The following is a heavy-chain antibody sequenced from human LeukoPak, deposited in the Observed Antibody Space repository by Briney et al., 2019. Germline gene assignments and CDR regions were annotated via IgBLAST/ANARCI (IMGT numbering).Heavy chain of an antibody. D-gene: IGHD3-10*01. CDR2: IIPIFGTA. CDR3: ATHKSGRHFDY. Sequence: GASVKVSCKASGGTFSSYAISWVRQAPGQGLEWMGGIIPIFGTANYAQKFQGRVTITADESTSTAYMELSSLRSEDTAVYYCATHKSGRHFDYWGQGALVTVSS. CDR1: GGTFSSYA. J-gene: IGHJ4*02. V-gene: IGHV1-69*13.